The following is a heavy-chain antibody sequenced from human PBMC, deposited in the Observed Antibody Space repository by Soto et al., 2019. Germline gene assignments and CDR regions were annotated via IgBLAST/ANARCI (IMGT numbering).Heavy chain of an antibody. CDR1: GFTFSSYA. Sequence: DVQLLESGGGLVRPGGSLRLACAASGFTFSSYAMTWVRQAPGKGLEWVSSITGSGVYRYHTDSVQGRYTITRGNSKDTLYLQMNSLTAEDTAIYYCAKHPIGYNGNLDCWGQGTLVTVSS. D-gene: IGHD1-1*01. V-gene: IGHV3-23*01. CDR2: ITGSGVYR. J-gene: IGHJ4*02. CDR3: AKHPIGYNGNLDC.